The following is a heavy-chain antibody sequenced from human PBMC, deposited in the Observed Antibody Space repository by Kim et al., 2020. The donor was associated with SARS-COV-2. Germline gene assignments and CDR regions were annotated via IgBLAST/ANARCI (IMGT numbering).Heavy chain of an antibody. CDR3: AKDRLPATGYSSSWYVNAFDN. CDR2: ISWNSGSI. CDR1: GFTFDDYA. Sequence: GGSLRLSCAASGFTFDDYAMHWVRQAPGKGLEWVSGISWNSGSIGYADSVKGRFTISRDNAKNSLYLQMNSLRAEDTALYYCAKDRLPATGYSSSWYVNAFDNW. D-gene: IGHD6-13*01. J-gene: IGHJ3*02. V-gene: IGHV3-9*01.